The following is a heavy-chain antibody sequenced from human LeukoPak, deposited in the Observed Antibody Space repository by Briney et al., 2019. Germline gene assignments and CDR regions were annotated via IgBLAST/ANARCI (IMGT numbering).Heavy chain of an antibody. J-gene: IGHJ6*03. D-gene: IGHD6-13*01. Sequence: ASVKVSCKASGYRFTSYDINWVRQAPGQGLEWMGWLTPHTGKTGYAQKFQGRITMTRNSSVSTAYMELRSLRSDDTAVYYCARGLGTDYYYYMDVWGKGTTVTVSS. CDR1: GYRFTSYD. V-gene: IGHV1-8*01. CDR3: ARGLGTDYYYYMDV. CDR2: LTPHTGKT.